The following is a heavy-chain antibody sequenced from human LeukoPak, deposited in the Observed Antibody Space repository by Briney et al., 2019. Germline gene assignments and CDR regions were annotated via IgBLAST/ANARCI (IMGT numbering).Heavy chain of an antibody. Sequence: QAGGSLRLSCAASGFTVSSNYMSWVRQAPGKGLEWVSVIYNCGSTYYADSLKSRLTISRDNSKNTLYLQMKSLRAEDTAVYYCARETVDTTMAHPLDHWGQGTLVTVSS. J-gene: IGHJ4*02. V-gene: IGHV3-66*03. CDR1: GFTVSSNY. D-gene: IGHD5-18*01. CDR3: ARETVDTTMAHPLDH. CDR2: IYNCGST.